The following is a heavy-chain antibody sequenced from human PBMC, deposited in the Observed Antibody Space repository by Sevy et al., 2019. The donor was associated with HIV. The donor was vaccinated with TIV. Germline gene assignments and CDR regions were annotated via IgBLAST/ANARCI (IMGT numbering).Heavy chain of an antibody. J-gene: IGHJ5*02. CDR3: AGGGIVATIKVDWFDP. CDR1: GFTFSSYG. D-gene: IGHD5-12*01. CDR2: IWYDGSNK. Sequence: GGSLRLSCAASGFTFSSYGMHWVRQAPGKGLEWVAVIWYDGSNKYYADSVKGRFTISRDNSKNTLYLQMNGLRAEDTAVYYCAGGGIVATIKVDWFDPWGQGTLVTVSS. V-gene: IGHV3-33*01.